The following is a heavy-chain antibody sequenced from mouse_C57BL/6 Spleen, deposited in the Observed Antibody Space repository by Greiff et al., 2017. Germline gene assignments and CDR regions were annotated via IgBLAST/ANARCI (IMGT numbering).Heavy chain of an antibody. CDR2: IYPSSGNT. J-gene: IGHJ2*01. CDR3: ARDPLLLRYFDY. Sequence: VQLQQSGAELARPGASVKLSCKASGYTFTSYGISWVKQRTGQGLEWIGEIYPSSGNTYYNEKFKGKATLAADKSSSTAYMELRSLTSEDSAVCFSARDPLLLRYFDYWGQGTTLTVSS. D-gene: IGHD1-1*01. V-gene: IGHV1-81*01. CDR1: GYTFTSYG.